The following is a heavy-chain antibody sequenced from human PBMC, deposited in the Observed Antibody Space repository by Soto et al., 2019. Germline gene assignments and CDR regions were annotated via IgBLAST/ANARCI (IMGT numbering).Heavy chain of an antibody. Sequence: SETLSLTCTVSGGSVSSGSYYWSWIRQPPGKGLEWIGYIYYSGSTNYNPSLKSRVTISVDTSKNQFSLKLSTVTAADTAVYYCARDKRQRVWGSSRTDWFDPWGQGTLVTVS. J-gene: IGHJ5*02. CDR2: IYYSGST. D-gene: IGHD3-16*01. CDR1: GGSVSSGSYY. V-gene: IGHV4-61*01. CDR3: ARDKRQRVWGSSRTDWFDP.